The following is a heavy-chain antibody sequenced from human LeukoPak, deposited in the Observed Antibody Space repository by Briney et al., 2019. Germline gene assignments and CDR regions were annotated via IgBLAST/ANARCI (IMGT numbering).Heavy chain of an antibody. CDR3: ARLYYYDSGGYKYNWFDP. CDR2: INPNSGGT. J-gene: IGHJ5*02. V-gene: IGHV1-2*02. CDR1: GYTFTGYY. Sequence: ASVKVSCKASGYTFTGYYMHWVRQAPGQGLEWMGWINPNSGGTKYAQKFQGRVIMTRDTSISTAYMELSRLSSDDTAIYYCARLYYYDSGGYKYNWFDPWGQGTQVTVS. D-gene: IGHD3-22*01.